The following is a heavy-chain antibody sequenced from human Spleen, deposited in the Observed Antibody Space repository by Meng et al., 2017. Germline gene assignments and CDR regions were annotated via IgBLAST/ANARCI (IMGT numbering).Heavy chain of an antibody. Sequence: VQLEESGPEPSRPSESLSLNWTVYGGSVRSGSYYWSWFRQPSGKGLEWIGEINHSGSTNYNPSLESRATISVDTSQNNLSLKLSSVTAADSAVYYCARGPTTMAHDFDYWGQGTLVTVSS. CDR1: GGSVRSGSYY. D-gene: IGHD4-11*01. CDR3: ARGPTTMAHDFDY. V-gene: IGHV4-61*03. J-gene: IGHJ4*02. CDR2: INHSGST.